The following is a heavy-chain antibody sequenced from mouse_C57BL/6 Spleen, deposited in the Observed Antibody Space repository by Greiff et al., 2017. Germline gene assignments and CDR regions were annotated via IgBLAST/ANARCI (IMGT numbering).Heavy chain of an antibody. V-gene: IGHV3-6*01. CDR3: AREDLIITTGSPYFDY. Sequence: DVKLVESGPGLVKPSQSLSLTCSVTGYSITSGYYWNWIRQFPGNKLEWMGYISYDGSNNYNPSLKNRISITRDTSKNQFFLKLNSVTTEDTATYYCAREDLIITTGSPYFDYWGQGTTLTVSS. CDR1: GYSITSGYY. D-gene: IGHD1-1*01. CDR2: ISYDGSN. J-gene: IGHJ2*01.